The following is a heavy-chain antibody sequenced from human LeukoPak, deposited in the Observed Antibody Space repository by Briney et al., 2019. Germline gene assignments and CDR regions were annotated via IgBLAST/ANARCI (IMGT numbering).Heavy chain of an antibody. CDR2: ISGSGGST. CDR1: GLTFSTYA. D-gene: IGHD1-26*01. V-gene: IGHV3-23*01. Sequence: GGSLRLSCAASGLTFSTYAMSWVRQAPGKGLEWVSTISGSGGSTYYADSVKGRFTISRDNSQNTLYVQMNSLRAEDTAVYYCAKDAPVGTTKGVDYWGQGTLVTVSS. CDR3: AKDAPVGTTKGVDY. J-gene: IGHJ4*02.